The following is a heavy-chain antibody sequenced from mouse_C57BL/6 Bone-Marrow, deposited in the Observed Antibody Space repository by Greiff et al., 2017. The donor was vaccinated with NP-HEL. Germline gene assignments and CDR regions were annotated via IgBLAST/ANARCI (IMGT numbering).Heavy chain of an antibody. V-gene: IGHV1-54*01. CDR1: GYAFTNYL. Sequence: VQLVESGAELVRPGTSVKVSCKASGYAFTNYLIEWVKQRPGQGLEWIGVINPGSGGTNYNEKFKGKATLTADKSSSTAYMQLSSLTSEASAVYFCARGRGYYYAMDDWGQGTSVTVSS. CDR2: INPGSGGT. J-gene: IGHJ4*01. CDR3: ARGRGYYYAMDD.